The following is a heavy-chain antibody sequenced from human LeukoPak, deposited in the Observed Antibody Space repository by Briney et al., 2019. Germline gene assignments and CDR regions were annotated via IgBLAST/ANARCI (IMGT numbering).Heavy chain of an antibody. D-gene: IGHD2-15*01. J-gene: IGHJ3*02. CDR1: GFTFGSYG. V-gene: IGHV3-30*18. CDR3: AKAVVAATPGAFDI. CDR2: ISYDGSNK. Sequence: GGSLRLSCAASGFTFGSYGMHWVRQAPGKGLEWVAVISYDGSNKYYADSVKGRFTISRDNAKNSLYLQMNSLRAEDTALYYCAKAVVAATPGAFDIWGQGTMVTVSS.